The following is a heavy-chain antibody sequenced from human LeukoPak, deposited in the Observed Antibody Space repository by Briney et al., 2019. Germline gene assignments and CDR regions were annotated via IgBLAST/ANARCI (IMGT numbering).Heavy chain of an antibody. D-gene: IGHD1-26*01. CDR3: ARRGKWELDY. J-gene: IGHJ4*02. Sequence: GESLKISCKGSGYRFTSYWIAWVRQMPGKGVEWMGIIYPGHSDTRYSPSFQGQVTITADKSISTAYLQWSSLKASDTAMYYCARRGKWELDYWGQGTLVTVSS. CDR2: IYPGHSDT. V-gene: IGHV5-51*01. CDR1: GYRFTSYW.